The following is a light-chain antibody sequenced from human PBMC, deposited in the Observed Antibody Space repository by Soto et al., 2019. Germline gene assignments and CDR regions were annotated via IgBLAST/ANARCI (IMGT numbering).Light chain of an antibody. J-gene: IGKJ1*01. V-gene: IGKV3-15*01. CDR1: QSVSSN. CDR2: GAS. CDR3: KQYSNWPQET. Sequence: EIVMTQSPATLSVSPGERATLACRASQSVSSNLAWYQQKPGQAPRLLIYGASTRATGIPARFSGSGSGTEFTLTISSLQSEDFAVYYCKQYSNWPQETFCQGTKVE.